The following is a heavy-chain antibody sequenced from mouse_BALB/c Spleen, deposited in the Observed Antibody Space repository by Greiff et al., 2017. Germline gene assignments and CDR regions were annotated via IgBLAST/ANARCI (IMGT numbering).Heavy chain of an antibody. CDR3: ARDGNYGYYFDY. Sequence: VQLKESGPELVKPGASVKISCKASGYTFTDYNMHWVKQSHGKSLEWIGYIYPYNGGTGYNQKFKSKATLTVDNSSSTAYMELRSLTSEDSAVYYCARDGNYGYYFDYWGQGTTLTVSS. CDR1: GYTFTDYN. V-gene: IGHV1S29*02. D-gene: IGHD2-1*01. J-gene: IGHJ2*01. CDR2: IYPYNGGT.